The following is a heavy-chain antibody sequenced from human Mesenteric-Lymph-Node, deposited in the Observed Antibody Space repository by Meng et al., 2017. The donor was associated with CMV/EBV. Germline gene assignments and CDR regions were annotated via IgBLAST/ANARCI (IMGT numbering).Heavy chain of an antibody. CDR1: GYTFTGYY. D-gene: IGHD3-9*01. J-gene: IGHJ4*02. CDR3: ARDILTGYYRYYFDY. Sequence: ASVKVSCKASGYTFTGYYMHWVRQAPGQGLEWMGWINPNSGGTNYAQKFQGRVTMTRDTSTSTAYMELSRLRSDDTAVYYCARDILTGYYRYYFDYWGQGTLVTVSS. V-gene: IGHV1-2*02. CDR2: INPNSGGT.